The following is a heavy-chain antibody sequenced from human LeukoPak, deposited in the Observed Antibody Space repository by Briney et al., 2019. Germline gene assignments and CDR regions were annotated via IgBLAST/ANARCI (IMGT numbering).Heavy chain of an antibody. J-gene: IGHJ4*02. CDR2: ISSSSSSI. D-gene: IGHD6-13*01. V-gene: IGHV3-48*02. Sequence: GRSLRLSCAASGFTFSTYSMNWVRQAPGKGLEWVSYISSSSSSIYYADSVKGRFTISRDNAKNSLYLQMNSLRDEDTAVYYCARGGPYSSSRYYFEYWGQGTLVTVSS. CDR3: ARGGPYSSSRYYFEY. CDR1: GFTFSTYS.